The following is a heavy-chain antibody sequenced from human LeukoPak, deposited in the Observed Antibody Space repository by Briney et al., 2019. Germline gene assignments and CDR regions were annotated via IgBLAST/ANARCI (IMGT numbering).Heavy chain of an antibody. CDR1: GGSISSYY. J-gene: IGHJ2*01. D-gene: IGHD6-19*01. CDR3: ARELGIAVAGDWYFDL. V-gene: IGHV4-59*01. CDR2: IYYSGST. Sequence: SETLSLTCTVSGGSISSYYWSWIRQPPGKGLEWIGYIYYSGSTNYNPSLKSRVTISVDTSKNQFSLKLSSVTAADTAVYYCARELGIAVAGDWYFDLWGRGTLVTVSS.